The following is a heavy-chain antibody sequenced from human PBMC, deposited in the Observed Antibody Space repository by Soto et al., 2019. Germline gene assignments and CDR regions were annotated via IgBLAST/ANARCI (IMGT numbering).Heavy chain of an antibody. V-gene: IGHV1-18*04. CDR2: ISAYNGNT. J-gene: IGHJ6*02. D-gene: IGHD2-15*01. CDR3: ARDRFVVVVAAAIDYYYYGMDV. CDR1: GYTFTSYG. Sequence: ASVKVSCKASGYTFTSYGISWVRQAPGQGLEWMGWISAYNGNTNYAQKLQGRVTMTTDTSTSTAYMELRSLRSDDTAVYYCARDRFVVVVAAAIDYYYYGMDVWGQGTTVTVSS.